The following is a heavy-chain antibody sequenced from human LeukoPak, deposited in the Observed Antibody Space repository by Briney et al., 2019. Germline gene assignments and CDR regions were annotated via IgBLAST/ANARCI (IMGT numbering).Heavy chain of an antibody. CDR2: IIPIFGTA. CDR1: GGTFSSYA. D-gene: IGHD5-24*01. CDR3: ARAVEMATIPDPFFDY. Sequence: SVKVSCKASGGTFSSYAISWVRQAPGQGLEWMGGIIPIFGTANYAQKFQGRVTMTRDTSTSTVYMELSSLRSEDTAVYYCARAVEMATIPDPFFDYWGQGTLVTVSS. J-gene: IGHJ4*02. V-gene: IGHV1-69*05.